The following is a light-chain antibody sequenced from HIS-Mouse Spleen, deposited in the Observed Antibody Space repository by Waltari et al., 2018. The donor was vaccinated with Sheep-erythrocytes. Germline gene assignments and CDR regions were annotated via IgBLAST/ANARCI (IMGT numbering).Light chain of an antibody. J-gene: IGLJ3*02. Sequence: QSALTQPRSVSGSPGQSVTISCTGTSRAVGGYNYVSWYQQHPGKAPKLMIYEVSNRPSGVPDRFSGSKSGNTASLTISGLQAEDEADYYCSLYTSSSTWVFGGGTKLTVL. V-gene: IGLV2-18*01. CDR1: SRAVGGYNY. CDR3: SLYTSSSTWV. CDR2: EVS.